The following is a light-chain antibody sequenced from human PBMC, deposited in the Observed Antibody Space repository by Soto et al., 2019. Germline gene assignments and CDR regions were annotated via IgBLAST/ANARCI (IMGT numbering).Light chain of an antibody. V-gene: IGKV3-20*01. CDR1: QSVSVD. CDR3: QQYGSSPT. CDR2: GAS. J-gene: IGKJ2*01. Sequence: DIVMTQSPANLSVSPGERVPLSCRASQSVSVDLAWYQQRPGQAPRLLIYGASSRATGIPDRFSGSGSGTDFTLTISRLEPEDFAVYYCQQYGSSPTFGQGTKVDI.